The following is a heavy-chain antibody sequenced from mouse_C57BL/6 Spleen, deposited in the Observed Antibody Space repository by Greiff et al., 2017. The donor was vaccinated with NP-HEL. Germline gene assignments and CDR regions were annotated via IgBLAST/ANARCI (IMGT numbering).Heavy chain of an antibody. Sequence: VQLQQSGAELVRPGSSVKLSCKASGYTFTSYWMHWVKQRPIQGLEWIGNIDPSDSETHYNQKFKDKATLTVDKSSSTAYMQLSSLTSEDSAVYYCARGTGPYYAMDYWGQGTSVTVSS. J-gene: IGHJ4*01. CDR3: ARGTGPYYAMDY. V-gene: IGHV1-52*01. CDR1: GYTFTSYW. D-gene: IGHD4-1*01. CDR2: IDPSDSET.